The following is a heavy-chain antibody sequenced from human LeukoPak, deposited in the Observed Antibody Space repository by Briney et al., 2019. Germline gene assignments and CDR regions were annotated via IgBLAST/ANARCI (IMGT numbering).Heavy chain of an antibody. CDR3: ARLDYYYYMDV. Sequence: SETLSLTCTVSGGSISSYYWSWIRQPPGKGLEWIGSIYHSGSTYYNPSLKSRVTISVDTSKNQFSLKLSSVTAADTAVYYCARLDYYYYMDVWGKGTTVTVSS. J-gene: IGHJ6*03. CDR1: GGSISSYY. CDR2: IYHSGST. V-gene: IGHV4-59*08.